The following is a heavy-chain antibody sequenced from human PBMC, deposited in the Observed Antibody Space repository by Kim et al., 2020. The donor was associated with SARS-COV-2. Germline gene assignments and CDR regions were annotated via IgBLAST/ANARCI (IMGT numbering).Heavy chain of an antibody. CDR2: ISYDGSNK. CDR1: GFTFSSYA. D-gene: IGHD3-22*01. V-gene: IGHV3-30-3*01. J-gene: IGHJ5*02. CDR3: ARDLSYYDSSGSLLRWFDP. Sequence: GGSLRLSCAASGFTFSSYAMHWVRQAPGKGLEWVAVISYDGSNKYYADSVKGRFTISRDNSKNTLYLQMNSLRAEDTAVYYCARDLSYYDSSGSLLRWFDPWGQGTLVTVSS.